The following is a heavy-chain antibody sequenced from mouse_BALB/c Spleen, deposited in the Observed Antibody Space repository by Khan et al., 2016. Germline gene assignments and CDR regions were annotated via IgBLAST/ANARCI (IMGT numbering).Heavy chain of an antibody. Sequence: EVQLVESGGGLVQPKGSLKLSCAASGFTFNTYAMNWVRQAPGKGLEWVARIRSKSKDYATYYDESVKDRFTISRDDSQNILYLEMNNLETEDSAIYFYVRDCDGSFAYWGQGTLVTVSP. CDR1: GFTFNTYA. V-gene: IGHV10-1*02. CDR3: VRDCDGSFAY. J-gene: IGHJ3*01. CDR2: IRSKSKDYAT.